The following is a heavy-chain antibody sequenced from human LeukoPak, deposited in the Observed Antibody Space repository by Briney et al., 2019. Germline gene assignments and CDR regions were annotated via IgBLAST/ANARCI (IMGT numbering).Heavy chain of an antibody. Sequence: ASVNVSCKASGYTFTSYGISWVRQAPGQGLEWMGWISAYNGNTNYAQKLQGRVTMTTDTSTSTAYMELRSLRSDDTAVYYCARDLPPFGWFGDHYNWFDPWGQGTLVTVSS. CDR2: ISAYNGNT. J-gene: IGHJ5*02. D-gene: IGHD3-10*01. CDR3: ARDLPPFGWFGDHYNWFDP. V-gene: IGHV1-18*01. CDR1: GYTFTSYG.